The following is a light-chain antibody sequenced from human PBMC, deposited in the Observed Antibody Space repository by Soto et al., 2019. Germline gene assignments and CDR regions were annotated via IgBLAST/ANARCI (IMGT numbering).Light chain of an antibody. Sequence: ESVLTQSPGTLSLSPGERATLSCRASQSVSNKYLAWYQQKPGQAPRLLIYGASNRATGIPDRFSGSGSGTDFTLTISRLEPEDFAVYYCQQYGSSGTFGQGTKVDNK. J-gene: IGKJ1*01. CDR3: QQYGSSGT. CDR2: GAS. CDR1: QSVSNKY. V-gene: IGKV3-20*01.